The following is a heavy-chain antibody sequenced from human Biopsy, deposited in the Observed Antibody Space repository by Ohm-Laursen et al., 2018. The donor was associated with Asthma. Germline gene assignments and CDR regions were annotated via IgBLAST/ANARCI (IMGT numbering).Heavy chain of an antibody. CDR3: ASDFPKDYVRYNFQF. CDR2: HDHEEGGT. V-gene: IGHV1-24*01. D-gene: IGHD4-17*01. CDR1: GYSLTDLS. Sequence: ASVKVSCKLSGYSLTDLSMHWVRQAPGQGLEWMGGHDHEEGGTVNAWRFEGRVTMTEDTSTDTAYMELSSLSSDDTAVYYCASDFPKDYVRYNFQFWGQGTLVTVSS. J-gene: IGHJ4*02.